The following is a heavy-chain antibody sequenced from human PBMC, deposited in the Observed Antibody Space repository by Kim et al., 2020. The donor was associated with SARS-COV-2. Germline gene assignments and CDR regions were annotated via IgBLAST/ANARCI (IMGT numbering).Heavy chain of an antibody. J-gene: IGHJ6*02. CDR1: GYTFTSYD. CDR3: ARHPAYCTGGVCYPPYHYYSMDV. D-gene: IGHD2-8*02. V-gene: IGHV1-8*01. Sequence: ASVKVSCKASGYTFTSYDIHWVRQATGQGPEWMGWMNPNSGNTGYAQKFQGRVTMTRNSSITTAYMELSSVRSEDTAVYYCARHPAYCTGGVCYPPYHYYSMDVWGQGTTVTVSS. CDR2: MNPNSGNT.